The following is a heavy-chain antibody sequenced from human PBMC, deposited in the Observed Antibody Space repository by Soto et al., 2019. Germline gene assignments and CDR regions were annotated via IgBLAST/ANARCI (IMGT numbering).Heavy chain of an antibody. Sequence: GSLRLSCAASGFTFSVHSMNWVRRAPGKGLEGVSDISSASSARYYADSVRGRCTISRDNVKYSLYLQMNSLTDEDTAVYYCARDSDIYYGMDVWGQGTTVTVSS. D-gene: IGHD3-9*01. CDR2: ISSASSAR. CDR3: ARDSDIYYGMDV. CDR1: GFTFSVHS. V-gene: IGHV3-48*02. J-gene: IGHJ6*02.